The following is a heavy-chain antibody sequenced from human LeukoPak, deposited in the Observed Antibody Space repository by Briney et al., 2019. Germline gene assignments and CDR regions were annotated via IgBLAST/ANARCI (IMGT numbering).Heavy chain of an antibody. Sequence: ASVKVSCKASGYTFTSYGISWVRQAPGQGLEWMGWISAYNGHKNYAQKLQGRVTMTTDTATSTAHMELRRLRSDGAAVYFCASPSYASPALGYYGMDVWGQGTTVTVSS. CDR1: GYTFTSYG. CDR2: ISAYNGHK. V-gene: IGHV1-18*01. CDR3: ASPSYASPALGYYGMDV. J-gene: IGHJ6*02. D-gene: IGHD5-18*01.